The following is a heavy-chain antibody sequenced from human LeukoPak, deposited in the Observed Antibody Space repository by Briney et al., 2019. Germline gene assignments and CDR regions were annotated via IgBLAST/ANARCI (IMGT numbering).Heavy chain of an antibody. D-gene: IGHD2-2*01. V-gene: IGHV1-46*01. Sequence: ASVKVSCKASGYTFTSYYMHWVRQAPGQGLERMGIINPSGGSTSYAQKFQGRVTMTRDTSTSTVYMELSSLRSEDTAVYYCAISKVPAAMGDYWGQGTLVTVSS. CDR3: AISKVPAAMGDY. CDR2: INPSGGST. J-gene: IGHJ4*02. CDR1: GYTFTSYY.